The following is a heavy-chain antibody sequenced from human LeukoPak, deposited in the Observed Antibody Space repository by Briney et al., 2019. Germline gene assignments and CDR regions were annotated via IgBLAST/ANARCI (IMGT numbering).Heavy chain of an antibody. J-gene: IGHJ4*02. CDR3: ARLKGYSSGWYPSYYFDY. V-gene: IGHV4-59*08. CDR2: IYYSGNT. Sequence: SETLSLTYTVSGGPISSSYWSWIRQPPGKGLEWIGFIYYSGNTNYNPSLKSRVIISVDTSKNQFSLKLSSVTAADTAVYYCARLKGYSSGWYPSYYFDYWGQGTLVTVSS. D-gene: IGHD6-19*01. CDR1: GGPISSSY.